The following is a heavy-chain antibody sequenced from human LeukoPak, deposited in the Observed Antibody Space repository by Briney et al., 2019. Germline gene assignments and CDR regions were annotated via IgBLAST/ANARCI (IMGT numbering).Heavy chain of an antibody. D-gene: IGHD3-22*01. V-gene: IGHV4-31*01. CDR2: IYSSGST. J-gene: IGHJ4*02. CDR1: GGSISSGGYY. CDR3: VARDNSGCYDAS. Sequence: SQTLSLTCTVSGGSISSGGYYWSWIRQHPGKGLEWIGYIYSSGSTFYNPSLKGQVAISIDTSQNQFSLKLNSVTAADTAVYYCVARDNSGCYDASWGPGTLVTVSS.